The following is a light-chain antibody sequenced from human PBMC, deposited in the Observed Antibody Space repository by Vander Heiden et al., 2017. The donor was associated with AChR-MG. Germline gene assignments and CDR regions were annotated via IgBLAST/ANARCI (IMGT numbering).Light chain of an antibody. J-gene: IGKJ4*01. CDR2: AAS. CDR1: PNISSY. V-gene: IGKV1-39*01. Sequence: DIQMTKHPSALPASVVGGGTITCRASPNISSYLDWYQQKPGKAPKLLIYAASSLQSGVPYRFSGSGSGTDFTLTISSLQAEDVATYYCQQRYSTPFTFGRGTKVEIK. CDR3: QQRYSTPFT.